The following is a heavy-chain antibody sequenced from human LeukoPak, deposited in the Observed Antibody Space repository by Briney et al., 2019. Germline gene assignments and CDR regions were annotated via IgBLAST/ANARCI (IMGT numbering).Heavy chain of an antibody. CDR2: IIPIFGTA. Sequence: GASVKVSCKASGGTFSSYAISWVRQAPGQGLEWMGGIIPIFGTANYAQKFQGRVTITADESTSTAYMELSSLRSEDTAVYYCARVKTTVVTPHFDYWGQGTLVTVSS. J-gene: IGHJ4*02. CDR1: GGTFSSYA. V-gene: IGHV1-69*13. D-gene: IGHD4-23*01. CDR3: ARVKTTVVTPHFDY.